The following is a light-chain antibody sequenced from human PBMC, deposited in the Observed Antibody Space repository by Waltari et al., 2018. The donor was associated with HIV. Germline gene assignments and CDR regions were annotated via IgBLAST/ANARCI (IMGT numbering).Light chain of an antibody. J-gene: IGKJ1*01. CDR1: QAISNS. CDR2: VAS. Sequence: DIQMTQSPSSLSASVGDRVTITCRARQAISNSLAWSQLKPGKAPQLLIYVASTLQSVVPSRFIGFRSETNFTLAIPSVRPGDVATYFCQNYNNVPRTFGQGTKVEIK. CDR3: QNYNNVPRT. V-gene: IGKV1-27*01.